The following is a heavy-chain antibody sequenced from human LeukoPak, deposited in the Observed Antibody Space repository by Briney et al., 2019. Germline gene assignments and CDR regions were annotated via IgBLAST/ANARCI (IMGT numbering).Heavy chain of an antibody. CDR1: GYTFTSYY. Sequence: ASVKVSCKASGYTFTSYYMHWVRQAPGQGLEWMGIINPSGGSTSYAQKFQGRVTMTRDTSTSTVYMELSSLRSEDTAVYYCARGARGAGILYYLDYWGQGTLVTVSS. J-gene: IGHJ4*02. CDR2: INPSGGST. D-gene: IGHD3-10*01. CDR3: ARGARGAGILYYLDY. V-gene: IGHV1-46*01.